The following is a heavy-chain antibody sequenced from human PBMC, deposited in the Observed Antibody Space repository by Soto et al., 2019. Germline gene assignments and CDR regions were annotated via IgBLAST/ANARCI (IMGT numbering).Heavy chain of an antibody. CDR3: ARDFATPYGDFVFDY. V-gene: IGHV4-30-4*01. Sequence: QVQLQESGPGLVKPSQTLSLTCTVSGGSISSGDYYWSWIRQPPGKGLEWIGYIYYSGSTYYNPSLKSRVTIPVDTSKNQFSLKLSSVTAADTAVYYCARDFATPYGDFVFDYWGQGTLVTVSS. J-gene: IGHJ4*02. CDR1: GGSISSGDYY. D-gene: IGHD4-17*01. CDR2: IYYSGST.